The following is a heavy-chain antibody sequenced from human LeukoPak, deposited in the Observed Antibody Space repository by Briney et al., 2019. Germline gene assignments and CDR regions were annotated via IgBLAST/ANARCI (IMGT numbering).Heavy chain of an antibody. CDR2: INSDGSST. CDR3: ARLREIPVFGVVTKSTSYFDY. CDR1: GFTFSIYW. Sequence: PGGSLRLSCAASGFTFSIYWMHWVRQAPGKGLVWVSRINSDGSSTSYADSVKGRFTISRDNAKNTLYLQMNSLRAEDTAVYYCARLREIPVFGVVTKSTSYFDYWGQGTLVTVSS. J-gene: IGHJ4*02. V-gene: IGHV3-74*01. D-gene: IGHD3-3*01.